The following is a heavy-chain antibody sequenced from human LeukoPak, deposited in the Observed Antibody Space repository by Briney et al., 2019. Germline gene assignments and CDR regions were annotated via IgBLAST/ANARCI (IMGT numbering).Heavy chain of an antibody. D-gene: IGHD3-10*01. J-gene: IGHJ4*02. CDR3: ARLTAMVRGVISPDY. V-gene: IGHV4-39*01. CDR2: IYYSGST. Sequence: PSETLSLTCTVSGGSISSSSYYWGWIRQPPGKGLEWIGSIYYSGSTYYNPSLKSRVTISVDTSKNQFSLKLSSVTAADTAVYYCARLTAMVRGVISPDYWGQGTLVTVSS. CDR1: GGSISSSSYY.